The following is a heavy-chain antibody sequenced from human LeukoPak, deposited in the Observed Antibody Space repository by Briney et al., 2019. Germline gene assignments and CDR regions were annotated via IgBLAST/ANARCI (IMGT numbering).Heavy chain of an antibody. V-gene: IGHV4-59*01. CDR1: GGSISSYY. Sequence: SETLSLTCTVSGGSISSYYWSWIRRPPGKGLEWIGYIYYSGSTNYNPSLTSRVTISVDTSKNQFSLKLSSVTAADTAVYYCACSGYCSGGSCYGAYGYWGQGTLVTVSS. J-gene: IGHJ4*02. D-gene: IGHD2-15*01. CDR3: ACSGYCSGGSCYGAYGY. CDR2: IYYSGST.